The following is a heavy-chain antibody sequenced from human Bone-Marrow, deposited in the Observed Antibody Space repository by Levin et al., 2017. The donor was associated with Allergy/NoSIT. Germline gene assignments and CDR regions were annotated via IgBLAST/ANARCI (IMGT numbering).Heavy chain of an antibody. CDR2: IIPIFGPP. D-gene: IGHD2-15*01. J-gene: IGHJ6*03. CDR3: ARLPGDCSGGACLSRYFYYYMDV. Sequence: GASVKVSCKASGGAFSSHGIAWVRQAPGQGLEWMGGIIPIFGPPNYAQKFQGRVTISADESTNTAYMELSSLRSDDTAVFYCARLPGDCSGGACLSRYFYYYMDVWGKGTTVTVSS. V-gene: IGHV1-69*13. CDR1: GGAFSSHG.